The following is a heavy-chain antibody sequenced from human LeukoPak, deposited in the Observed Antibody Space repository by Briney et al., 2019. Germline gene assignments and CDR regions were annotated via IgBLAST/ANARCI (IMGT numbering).Heavy chain of an antibody. CDR3: ARVMAARREDLNWFDP. D-gene: IGHD6-6*01. Sequence: SETLSLTCTVSGGSISSSSSYWGWIRQPPGKGLEWIGSVYYSGNTYNPSLKSRVTISVDTSKNQFSLNLTSVNAADTAIYYCARVMAARREDLNWFDPWGQGTLVTVSS. V-gene: IGHV4-39*07. CDR1: GGSISSSSSY. J-gene: IGHJ5*02. CDR2: VYYSGNT.